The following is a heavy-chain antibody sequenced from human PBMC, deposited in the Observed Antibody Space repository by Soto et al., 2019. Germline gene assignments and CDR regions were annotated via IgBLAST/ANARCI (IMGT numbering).Heavy chain of an antibody. CDR2: INSDGSST. V-gene: IGHV3-74*01. D-gene: IGHD3-22*01. CDR1: GFIFSNCW. J-gene: IGHJ6*02. Sequence: LRLSCVASGFIFSNCWMHWVRQAPGMGLVWVSHINSDGSSTTYADSVKGRFTISRDNAKNTLYLQMNSLRAEDTAVYYCVRAIGYHGMVVWCPGTRVTVSS. CDR3: VRAIGYHGMVV.